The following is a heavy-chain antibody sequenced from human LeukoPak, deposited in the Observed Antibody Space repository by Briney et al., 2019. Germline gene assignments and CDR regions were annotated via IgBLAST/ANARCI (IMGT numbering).Heavy chain of an antibody. Sequence: GGSLRLSCATSGFSFSNYGMSWVRQAPGKGLEWVAFIRYDGSNKYYADSVKGRFTISRDNAKNSLYLQMNSLRAEDTAVYYCAREGYCSGGSCYRAFDIWGQGTMVTVSS. J-gene: IGHJ3*02. CDR3: AREGYCSGGSCYRAFDI. V-gene: IGHV3-30*02. D-gene: IGHD2-15*01. CDR1: GFSFSNYG. CDR2: IRYDGSNK.